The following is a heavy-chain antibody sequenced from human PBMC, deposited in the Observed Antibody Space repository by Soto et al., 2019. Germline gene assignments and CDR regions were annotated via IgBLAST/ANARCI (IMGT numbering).Heavy chain of an antibody. J-gene: IGHJ6*02. V-gene: IGHV5-51*01. Sequence: GESLKISCEGSGYTFSNYWIGWVRQMPGKGLEWMGIIYPGDSDTRYSPSFQGQVTISADKSISTAYLQWSSLKASDAAMYYCARQFKGYNYGTGYYYYGMDVWGQGTTVTVSS. CDR1: GYTFSNYW. D-gene: IGHD5-18*01. CDR3: ARQFKGYNYGTGYYYYGMDV. CDR2: IYPGDSDT.